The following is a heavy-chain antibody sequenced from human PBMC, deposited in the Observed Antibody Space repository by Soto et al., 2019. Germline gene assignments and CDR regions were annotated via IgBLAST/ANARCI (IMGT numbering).Heavy chain of an antibody. CDR1: GYSFTSYW. D-gene: IGHD3-10*01. Sequence: GESLKISCKGSGYSFTSYWIGWVRQMPGKGLEWMGIIYPGDSDTRYSPSFQGQVTISADKSISTAYLQWSSLKASDTAMYYCARHTLFFPYYYGSGRLRSYGMDVWGQGTTVTVSS. CDR2: IYPGDSDT. V-gene: IGHV5-51*01. CDR3: ARHTLFFPYYYGSGRLRSYGMDV. J-gene: IGHJ6*02.